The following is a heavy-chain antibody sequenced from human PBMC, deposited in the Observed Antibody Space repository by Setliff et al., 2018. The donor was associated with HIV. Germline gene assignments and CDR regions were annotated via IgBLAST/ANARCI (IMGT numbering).Heavy chain of an antibody. J-gene: IGHJ4*02. D-gene: IGHD1-26*01. CDR3: ASPLSPATTTC. Sequence: PGGSLRLSCVVSGFTFSNYWMNWVRQAPGKGLEWVAHIKEDGSEKNYVDSVKGRFTISRDNAKNSLYLQMNSLRAEDTAVYYCASPLSPATTTCWGQGTLVTVSS. V-gene: IGHV3-7*01. CDR1: GFTFSNYW. CDR2: IKEDGSEK.